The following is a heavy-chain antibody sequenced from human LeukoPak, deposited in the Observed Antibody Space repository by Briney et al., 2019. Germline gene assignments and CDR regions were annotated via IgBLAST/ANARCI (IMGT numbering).Heavy chain of an antibody. CDR3: AKGSGYDFFDY. J-gene: IGHJ4*02. D-gene: IGHD5-12*01. CDR1: GFTVSSYG. CDR2: IRYDGSNK. V-gene: IGHV3-30*02. Sequence: GGSLRLSCAASGFTVSSYGMHWVRQAPGKGLEWVAFIRYDGSNKYYADSVKGRFTISRDNSKNTLYLQMNSLRAEDTAVYYCAKGSGYDFFDYWGQGTLVTVSS.